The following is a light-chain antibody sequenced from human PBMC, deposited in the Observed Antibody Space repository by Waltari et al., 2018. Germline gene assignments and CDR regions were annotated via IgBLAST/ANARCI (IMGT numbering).Light chain of an antibody. CDR2: WAS. CDR3: QQYYSSPYT. CDR1: KSILSSSNNMNY. V-gene: IGKV4-1*01. Sequence: DIVMTQSPDSLSVSLGERATINCKSSKSILSSSNNMNYLSWYQQKPGQPPKLLIYWASTRESGVPDRFSGSGSGTDFTLTISNLQAEDVAVYYCQQYYSSPYTFGQGTKLDIK. J-gene: IGKJ2*01.